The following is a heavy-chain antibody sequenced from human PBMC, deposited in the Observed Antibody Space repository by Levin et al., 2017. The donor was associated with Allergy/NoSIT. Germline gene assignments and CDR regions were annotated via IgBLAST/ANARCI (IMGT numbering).Heavy chain of an antibody. V-gene: IGHV4-30-4*01. CDR1: GGSISSGDYY. CDR3: ARGYRPTVDDAFDI. D-gene: IGHD4-23*01. J-gene: IGHJ3*02. Sequence: SETLSLTCTVSGGSISSGDYYWSWIRQPPGKGLEWIGYIYYSGSTYYNPSLKSRVTISVDTSKNQFSLKLSSVTAADTAVYYCARGYRPTVDDAFDIWGQGTMVTVSS. CDR2: IYYSGST.